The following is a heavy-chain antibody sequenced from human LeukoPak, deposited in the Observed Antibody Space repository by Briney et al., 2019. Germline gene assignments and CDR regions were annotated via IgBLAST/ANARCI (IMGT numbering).Heavy chain of an antibody. CDR1: GGSFSNYY. V-gene: IGHV4-34*01. CDR2: ITHEGGT. D-gene: IGHD4-17*01. Sequence: PGGTLSLSCGVYGGSFSNYYLSWVRQPPGKGLEWVGEITHEGGTDYNPFLRIRVTISVDTSKGWFSLRLSSVAAADTAVYYCAPIFGDSSDFDSWRQ. CDR3: APIFGDSSDFDS. J-gene: IGHJ4*02.